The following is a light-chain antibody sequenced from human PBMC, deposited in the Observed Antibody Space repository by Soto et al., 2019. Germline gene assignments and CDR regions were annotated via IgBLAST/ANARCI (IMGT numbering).Light chain of an antibody. CDR2: SNN. Sequence: QSVLTQPPSASGTPGQRVTISCSGSSSNIGSSAVNWYQQLPGTAPKLLIYSNNQRPSGVPDRFSGSTSGTSASLAISGLQSEDEADYYGAAWDDSLNGPVFGGGTKLTVL. CDR3: AAWDDSLNGPV. CDR1: SSNIGSSA. J-gene: IGLJ3*02. V-gene: IGLV1-44*01.